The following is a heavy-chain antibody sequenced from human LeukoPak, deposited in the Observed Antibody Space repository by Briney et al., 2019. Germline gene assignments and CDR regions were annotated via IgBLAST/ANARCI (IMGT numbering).Heavy chain of an antibody. V-gene: IGHV3-23*01. J-gene: IGHJ4*02. CDR1: GFTFSSYA. D-gene: IGHD3-22*01. CDR2: ISGSGGST. CDR3: AGGTYYYDSSGGYFDY. Sequence: PGGSLRLSCAASGFTFSSYAMSWVRQAPGKGLEWVSAISGSGGSTYYADSVKGRFTISRDNSKNTLYLQMNSLRAEDTAVYYCAGGTYYYDSSGGYFDYWSQGTLVTVSS.